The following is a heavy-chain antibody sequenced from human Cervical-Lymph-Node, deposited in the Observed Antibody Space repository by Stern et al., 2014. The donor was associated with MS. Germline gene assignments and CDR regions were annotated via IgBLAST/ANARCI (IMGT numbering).Heavy chain of an antibody. V-gene: IGHV1-69*01. CDR2: IIPSFGTS. J-gene: IGHJ6*02. CDR1: GGTFSSDA. Sequence: VQLVESGAEVKKPGSSVKVSCKASGGTFSSDAFSWVRQAPGQGLGWMGAIIPSFGTSSSAQKFQGRVTISADDSTGTAFLELRSLRSEDTAVYYCARSAGYYSGMDVWGQGTAVTVSS. CDR3: ARSAGYYSGMDV.